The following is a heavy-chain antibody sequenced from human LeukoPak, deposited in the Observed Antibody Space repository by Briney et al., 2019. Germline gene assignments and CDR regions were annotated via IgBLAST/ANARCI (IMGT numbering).Heavy chain of an antibody. Sequence: GGSLRLSCAASGFAFNTYWMSWVRQAPGKGLEWVANIKQDGSEIYYVDSVKGRFTISRDNAKNSLYLQMNSLRAEDTAVYYCAGGSGFRTFFGYWGQGTLVTVSS. V-gene: IGHV3-7*01. CDR2: IKQDGSEI. CDR1: GFAFNTYW. D-gene: IGHD3-10*01. CDR3: AGGSGFRTFFGY. J-gene: IGHJ4*02.